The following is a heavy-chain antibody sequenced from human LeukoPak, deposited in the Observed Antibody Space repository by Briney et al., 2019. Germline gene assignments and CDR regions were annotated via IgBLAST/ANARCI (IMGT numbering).Heavy chain of an antibody. J-gene: IGHJ4*02. Sequence: GGSLRLSCAASGFTFSSYAMGWVRQAPGKGLEWVSAISGSAGSTYYADSLRGRFTISRDNSKDTPFLQMNSLRADDTAIYYCAKVVLAAAMNWGQGTLVTVSS. CDR3: AKVVLAAAMN. V-gene: IGHV3-23*01. CDR1: GFTFSSYA. D-gene: IGHD6-13*01. CDR2: ISGSAGST.